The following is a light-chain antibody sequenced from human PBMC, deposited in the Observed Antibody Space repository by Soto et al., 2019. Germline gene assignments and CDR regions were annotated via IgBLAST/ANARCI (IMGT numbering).Light chain of an antibody. CDR1: SSNIGSNT. CDR2: GNN. Sequence: QAVVTQPPSASGTPGQRVTISCSGSSSNIGSNTVNWYQQLPGTAPKLLIYGNNNRPSGVPDRFSGSKSGTSASLAITGLQAEDEATYYCQSYDSGLPWVFGGGTKLTVL. J-gene: IGLJ3*02. V-gene: IGLV1-44*01. CDR3: QSYDSGLPWV.